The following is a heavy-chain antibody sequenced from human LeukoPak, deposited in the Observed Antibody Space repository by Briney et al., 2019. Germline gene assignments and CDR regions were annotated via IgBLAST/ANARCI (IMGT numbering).Heavy chain of an antibody. J-gene: IGHJ4*02. V-gene: IGHV3-21*01. CDR2: ISSSSSYI. CDR1: GFTFSSYS. Sequence: GGSLRLSCAASGFTFSSYSMNWVRQAPGKGLEWVSSISSSSSYIYYADSVKGRFTISRDNAKNSLYLQMNSLRAEDTAVYYCARVQGNWNDVYYFDYWGQGTLVTVSS. CDR3: ARVQGNWNDVYYFDY. D-gene: IGHD1-1*01.